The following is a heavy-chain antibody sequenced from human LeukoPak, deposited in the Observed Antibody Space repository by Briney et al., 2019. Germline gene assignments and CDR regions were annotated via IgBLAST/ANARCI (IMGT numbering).Heavy chain of an antibody. CDR2: TYYRSQQWHS. J-gene: IGHJ4*02. CDR1: GDSVSSNGAS. V-gene: IGHV6-1*01. Sequence: SQTLSLTCAISGDSVSSNGASWNWIRQSPSRGLEWLGRTYYRSQQWHSDYAPSVKGRITLNPDTSKNQFSLQLNSMTPEDTAVYYCGRETNYGVVTNWGQGTLVTVSS. D-gene: IGHD3-3*01. CDR3: GRETNYGVVTN.